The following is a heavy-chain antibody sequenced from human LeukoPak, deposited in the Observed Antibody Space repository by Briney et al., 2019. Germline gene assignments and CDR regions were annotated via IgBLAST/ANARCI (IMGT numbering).Heavy chain of an antibody. CDR3: ARAPNRAYYMDV. CDR2: IYSGGTT. CDR1: GFTVSSNY. J-gene: IGHJ6*03. D-gene: IGHD7-27*01. V-gene: IGHV3-53*01. Sequence: GGSLRLSCAVSGFTVSSNYMSWVRQAPGKGLEWVPVIYSGGTTYYADSVKGRFTISRDNSKNTVYLQMNSLRAEDTAVYYCARAPNRAYYMDVWGKGTTVTVSS.